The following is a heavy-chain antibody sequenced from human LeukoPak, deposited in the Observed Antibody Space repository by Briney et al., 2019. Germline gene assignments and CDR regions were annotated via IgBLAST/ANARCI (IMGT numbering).Heavy chain of an antibody. V-gene: IGHV4-34*01. J-gene: IGHJ6*03. CDR3: ARGYYYYYMDV. CDR2: INHSGST. CDR1: GGSFSGYY. Sequence: NASETLSLTCAAYGGSFSGYYWSWIRQPPGKGLEWIGEINHSGSTNYNPSLKSRVTISVDTSKNQFSLKLSSVTAADTAVYYCARGYYYYYMDVWGKGTTVTVSS.